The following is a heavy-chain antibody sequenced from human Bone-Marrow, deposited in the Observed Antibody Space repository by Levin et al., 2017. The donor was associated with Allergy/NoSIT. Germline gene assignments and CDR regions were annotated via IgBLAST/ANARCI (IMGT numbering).Heavy chain of an antibody. D-gene: IGHD2-8*01. Sequence: GGSLGLSCAASGFPFSNYNMNWVRQAPGKGLEWVSSISGRGGYIIYADSLKGRFTISRDNAKNSLYLQMNSLRAEDTAVYYCAREVTTNGVSYYYMDVWGRGTTVTVSS. J-gene: IGHJ6*03. V-gene: IGHV3-21*01. CDR2: ISGRGGYI. CDR3: AREVTTNGVSYYYMDV. CDR1: GFPFSNYN.